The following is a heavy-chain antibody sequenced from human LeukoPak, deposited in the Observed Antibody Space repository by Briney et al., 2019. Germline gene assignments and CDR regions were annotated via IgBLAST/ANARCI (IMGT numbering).Heavy chain of an antibody. D-gene: IGHD3-9*01. CDR2: ISGSGDST. J-gene: IGHJ6*02. V-gene: IGHV3-23*01. CDR1: GFSFTSSA. CDR3: AKDPTSLPGF. Sequence: GGSLRLSCAASGFSFTSSAMSWVRQAPGKGLEWVSGISGSGDSTYYADSVKGRFTISRDNSKNTLYLQMNSLRAEDTAVYYCAKDPTSLPGFWGQGTTVTVSS.